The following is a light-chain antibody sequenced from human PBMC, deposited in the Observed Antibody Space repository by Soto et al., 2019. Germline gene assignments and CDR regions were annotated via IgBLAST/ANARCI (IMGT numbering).Light chain of an antibody. V-gene: IGLV1-47*01. CDR3: AARDDSLSGHWV. CDR2: RNN. J-gene: IGLJ3*02. CDR1: SSNIGSEY. Sequence: QSVLTQPPSASGTPGQRVTISCSGSSSNIGSEYVVWYQHLPGTAPKLLIYRNNQRPSGVPDRFAGSKSGTPASLAISGLRSEDEADYYCAARDDSLSGHWVFGGGTKLTVL.